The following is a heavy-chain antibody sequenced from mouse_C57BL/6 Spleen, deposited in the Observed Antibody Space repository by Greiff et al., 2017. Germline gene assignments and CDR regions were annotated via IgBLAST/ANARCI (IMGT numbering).Heavy chain of an antibody. V-gene: IGHV5-9*01. CDR2: ISGGGGNT. D-gene: IGHD2-3*01. CDR3: ARHDGYYSFAY. Sequence: EVHLVESGGGLVKPGGSLKLSCAASGFTFSSYTMSWVRQTPEKRLEWVATISGGGGNTYYPDSVKGRFTISRDNAKNTLYLQMSSLRSEDTALYYCARHDGYYSFAYWGQGTLVTVSA. CDR1: GFTFSSYT. J-gene: IGHJ3*01.